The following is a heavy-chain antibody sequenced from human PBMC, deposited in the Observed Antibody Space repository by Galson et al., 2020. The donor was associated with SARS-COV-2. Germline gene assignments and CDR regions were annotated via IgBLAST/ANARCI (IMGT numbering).Heavy chain of an antibody. CDR2: ISYRSSITYRSSTI. Sequence: GGSLRLSCAASGFTFSSYSMTWVRQAPGKGLEWVSYISYRSSITYRSSTIWYAASVKGRFTISRDNAKNSVYLQMNSLRDEDTAVYFCARDLRPELSCGPTDYGMDVWGQGTTVTVSS. CDR1: GFTFSSYS. D-gene: IGHD3-16*02. J-gene: IGHJ6*02. V-gene: IGHV3-48*02. CDR3: ARDLRPELSCGPTDYGMDV.